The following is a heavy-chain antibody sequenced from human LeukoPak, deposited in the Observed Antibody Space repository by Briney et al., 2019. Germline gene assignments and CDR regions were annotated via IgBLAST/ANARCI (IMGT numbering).Heavy chain of an antibody. D-gene: IGHD6-13*01. CDR1: GYTFTSYG. Sequence: ASVKVSCKASGYTFTSYGISWVRQAPGQGLEWMGWISAYNGNTNYAQKLQGRVTMTTDTSTSTAYMELRSPRSDDTAVYYCAREGQLSPDYYYYYMDVWGKGTTVTVSS. CDR3: AREGQLSPDYYYYYMDV. J-gene: IGHJ6*03. CDR2: ISAYNGNT. V-gene: IGHV1-18*01.